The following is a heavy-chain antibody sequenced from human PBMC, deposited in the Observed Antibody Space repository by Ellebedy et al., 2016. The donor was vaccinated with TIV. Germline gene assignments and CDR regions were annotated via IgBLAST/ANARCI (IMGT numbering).Heavy chain of an antibody. V-gene: IGHV3-48*03. Sequence: GESLKISCAASGFTFSNYEMNWVRQAPGKGLKWVSYISSSGSTIYYADSLKGRFTLSRDNAKNSLYLQMNSLRAEDTAVYYCARGFPRDYDYWGQGTLVTVSS. J-gene: IGHJ4*02. CDR3: ARGFPRDYDY. CDR2: ISSSGSTI. D-gene: IGHD4-11*01. CDR1: GFTFSNYE.